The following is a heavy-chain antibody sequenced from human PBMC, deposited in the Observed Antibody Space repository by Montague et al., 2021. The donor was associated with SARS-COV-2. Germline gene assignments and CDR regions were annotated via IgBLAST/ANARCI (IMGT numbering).Heavy chain of an antibody. J-gene: IGHJ4*02. CDR3: ARGARQGYGFRLGSFDS. V-gene: IGHV4-34*01. CDR1: GGSFSGYY. Sequence: SETLSLTCAVYGGSFSGYYWNWIRQPPGKGLEWIGEINHSGSINYNPSLKSRVTMSVDTSKNQFSPKLSSVTAADTAVYYCARGARQGYGFRLGSFDSWGQGTLVTVSS. D-gene: IGHD3-10*01. CDR2: INHSGSI.